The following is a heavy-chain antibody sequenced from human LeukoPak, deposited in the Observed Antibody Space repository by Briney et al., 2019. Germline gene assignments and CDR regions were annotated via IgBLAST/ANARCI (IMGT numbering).Heavy chain of an antibody. CDR2: ISSSSSYI. CDR1: GFTFSSYS. CDR3: ARDNGDILTELGVDY. V-gene: IGHV3-21*01. J-gene: IGHJ4*02. D-gene: IGHD3-9*01. Sequence: GGSLRLSCAASGFTFSSYSMNWVRQAPGKGLEWVSSISSSSSYIYYADSVKGRFTISRDNAKNSLYLQMNSLRAEDTAVYYCARDNGDILTELGVDYWGQGTLVTVSS.